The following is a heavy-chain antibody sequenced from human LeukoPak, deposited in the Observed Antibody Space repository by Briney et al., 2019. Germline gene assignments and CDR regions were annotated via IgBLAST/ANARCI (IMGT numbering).Heavy chain of an antibody. CDR2: ISGNGGST. J-gene: IGHJ6*03. D-gene: IGHD3-9*01. Sequence: GGSLRLSCAASGFTFTNHAMQWVRQAPGKGLEYVSAISGNGGSTYYANSVKGRFTISRDNSKNTVYLQMGSLRPEDMAVYYCARAGVVRYVAWLINDYMDVWGKGTTVTVSS. V-gene: IGHV3-64*01. CDR1: GFTFTNHA. CDR3: ARAGVVRYVAWLINDYMDV.